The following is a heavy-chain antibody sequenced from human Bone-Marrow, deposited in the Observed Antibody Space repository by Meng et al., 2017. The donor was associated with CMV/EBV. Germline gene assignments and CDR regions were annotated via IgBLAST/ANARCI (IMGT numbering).Heavy chain of an antibody. CDR3: ASDGLQWFDP. Sequence: SETLSLTCTVSGGSISSYFWSWIRQPPGKGLGWLGYVDNSGNTNYSPSIKSRVTISLDPSKNKFSLNLTSVTVADTAVYFCASDGLQWFDPWGQGTLVTVSS. D-gene: IGHD4-11*01. CDR1: GGSISSYF. V-gene: IGHV4-59*01. CDR2: VDNSGNT. J-gene: IGHJ5*02.